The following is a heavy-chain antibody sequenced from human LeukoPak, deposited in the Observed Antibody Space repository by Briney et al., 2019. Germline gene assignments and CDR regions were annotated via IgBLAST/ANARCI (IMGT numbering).Heavy chain of an antibody. CDR3: ARHIYDWYSSSSGYYGMDV. CDR1: GYSFTSYW. Sequence: SGESLKISCKGSGYSFTSYWIGWVRQMPGKGLEWMGIIYPGDSDTRYSPSFQGQVTISADKSISTAYLQWSSLKASDTAMYYCARHIYDWYSSSSGYYGMDVWGQGTTVTVSS. J-gene: IGHJ6*02. V-gene: IGHV5-51*01. D-gene: IGHD6-6*01. CDR2: IYPGDSDT.